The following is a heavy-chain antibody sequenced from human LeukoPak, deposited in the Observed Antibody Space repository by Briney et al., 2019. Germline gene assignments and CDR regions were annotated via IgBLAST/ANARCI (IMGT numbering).Heavy chain of an antibody. Sequence: ASVKVSCKASGYTFTSYYMHWVRQAPGQGLEWMGIINPNGGSTSYAQKFQGRVTMTRDMSTSTVYMELSSLRSEDTAVYYCARDSYYDILTGNIPFFDYWGQGTLVTVSS. D-gene: IGHD3-9*01. J-gene: IGHJ4*02. CDR2: INPNGGST. CDR1: GYTFTSYY. V-gene: IGHV1-46*01. CDR3: ARDSYYDILTGNIPFFDY.